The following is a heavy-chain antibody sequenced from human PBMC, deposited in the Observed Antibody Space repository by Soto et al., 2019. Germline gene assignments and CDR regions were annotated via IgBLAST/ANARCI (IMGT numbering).Heavy chain of an antibody. J-gene: IGHJ6*02. D-gene: IGHD6-13*01. CDR1: GYSFTSYW. CDR3: ARSSAAGKSYCASDI. V-gene: IGHV5-51*01. CDR2: IYPGDSDT. Sequence: PGESLKISCKGSGYSFTSYWIGWVRQMPGKGLEWMGIIYPGDSDTRYSPSFQGQVTILADKSISTAYLQWSSLKASDTAMYYCARSSAAGKSYCASDIWGQGTTDTVSS.